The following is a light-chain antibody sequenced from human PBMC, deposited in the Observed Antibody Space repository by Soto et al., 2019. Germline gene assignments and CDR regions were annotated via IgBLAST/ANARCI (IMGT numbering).Light chain of an antibody. CDR1: QSVSSY. J-gene: IGKJ5*01. Sequence: EIVLTQSPATLSLSPGDRATLSCRASQSVSSYLAWYQQKPGQAPRLLISDASIRATGIPARFSGSGSGTDFTLTISSLEPEDVGVYYCQQRSNWITFGQGTRLEI. CDR2: DAS. CDR3: QQRSNWIT. V-gene: IGKV3-11*01.